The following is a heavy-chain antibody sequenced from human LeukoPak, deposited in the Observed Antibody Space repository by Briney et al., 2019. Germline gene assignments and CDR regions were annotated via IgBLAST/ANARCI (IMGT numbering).Heavy chain of an antibody. Sequence: ASVKVSCKASGYTFTSYAMNWVRQAPGQGLEWMGIINPSGGSTSYAQKFQGRVTMTRDMSTSTAYMELRSLRSDDTAVYYCARDPPNYYDSSGYFARGNYFDYWGQGTLITVSS. J-gene: IGHJ4*02. CDR2: INPSGGST. V-gene: IGHV1-46*01. D-gene: IGHD3-22*01. CDR3: ARDPPNYYDSSGYFARGNYFDY. CDR1: GYTFTSYA.